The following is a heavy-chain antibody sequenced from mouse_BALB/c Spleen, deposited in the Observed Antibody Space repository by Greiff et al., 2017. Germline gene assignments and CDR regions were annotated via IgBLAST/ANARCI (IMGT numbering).Heavy chain of an antibody. Sequence: QVQLQQSGAELMKPGASVKISCKATGYTFSSYWIEWVKQRPGHGLEWIGEILPGSGSTNYNEKFKGKATFTADTSSNTAYMQLSSLTSEDSAVYYCARITTAGFFAYWGQGTLVTVSA. D-gene: IGHD1-2*01. CDR3: ARITTAGFFAY. CDR2: ILPGSGST. J-gene: IGHJ3*01. V-gene: IGHV1-9*01. CDR1: GYTFSSYW.